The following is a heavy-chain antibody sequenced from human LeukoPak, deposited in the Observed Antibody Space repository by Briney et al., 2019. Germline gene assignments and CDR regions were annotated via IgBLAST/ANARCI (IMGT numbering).Heavy chain of an antibody. J-gene: IGHJ6*03. V-gene: IGHV3-30*04. D-gene: IGHD4-17*01. CDR1: GFTFSNYP. Sequence: GGSLRLSCAASGFTFSNYPIHWVRQAPGKGLEWVAIISYDGINKYYADSLKGRFTISRDNSKSTLYLQMNSLRAEDTGVYYCARGGRTYDDYGDSYYSYYYMDVWGKGTTVTVSS. CDR3: ARGGRTYDDYGDSYYSYYYMDV. CDR2: ISYDGINK.